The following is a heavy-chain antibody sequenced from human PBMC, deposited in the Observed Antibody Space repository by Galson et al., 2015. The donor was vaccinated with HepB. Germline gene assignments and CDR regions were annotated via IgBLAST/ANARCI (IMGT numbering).Heavy chain of an antibody. D-gene: IGHD2-8*02. CDR1: GLRFNTTW. CDR2: IKSKTDGGTA. Sequence: SLRLSCAASGLRFNTTWMSWVRQTPGKGLEWIGRIKSKTDGGTADYAAPVKGRFTISRDDARNTLYLHMSRVKTDDTGVYYCATDVFFSTFWSWFDPWGQGTLGTGSS. CDR3: ATDVFFSTFWSWFDP. J-gene: IGHJ5*02. V-gene: IGHV3-15*01.